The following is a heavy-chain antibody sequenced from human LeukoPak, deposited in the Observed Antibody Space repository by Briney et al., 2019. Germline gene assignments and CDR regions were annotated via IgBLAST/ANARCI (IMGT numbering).Heavy chain of an antibody. Sequence: GGSLRLSCAASGFTFSNYEMNWVRQAPGKGLEWVSYISNRGTTIYYADSVKGRFSISRDNAKNSVYLQMNSLRAEDTAVYYCAELGITMIGGVWGKGTTVTISS. CDR3: AELGITMIGGV. D-gene: IGHD3-10*02. CDR1: GFTFSNYE. CDR2: ISNRGTTI. J-gene: IGHJ6*04. V-gene: IGHV3-48*03.